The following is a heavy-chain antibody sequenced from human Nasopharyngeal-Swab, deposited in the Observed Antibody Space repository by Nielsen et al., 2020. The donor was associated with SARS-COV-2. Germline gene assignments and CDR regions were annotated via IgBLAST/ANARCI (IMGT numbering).Heavy chain of an antibody. Sequence: WIRQPPGKGLEWIGYIYYSGSTYYNPSLKSRVTISVDTSKNQFSLKLSSVTAADTAVYYCARAPRITIFGVVQAFEIWGQGTMVT. CDR3: ARAPRITIFGVVQAFEI. J-gene: IGHJ3*02. D-gene: IGHD3-3*01. CDR2: IYYSGST. V-gene: IGHV4-31*02.